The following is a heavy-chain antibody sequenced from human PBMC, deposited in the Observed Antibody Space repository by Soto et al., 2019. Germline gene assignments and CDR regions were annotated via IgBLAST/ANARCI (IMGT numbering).Heavy chain of an antibody. Sequence: EVQLVESGGGLVQPGGSLRLSCAASGFTFSSYSMNWVRQAPGKGLEWVSYISSSSSTIYYADSVKGRFTISRDNAKNSLYLQMNSLRAEDTAVYYCASYSGAATQYNWFDPWGQGTLVTVSS. V-gene: IGHV3-48*01. CDR1: GFTFSSYS. D-gene: IGHD2-21*01. J-gene: IGHJ5*02. CDR2: ISSSSSTI. CDR3: ASYSGAATQYNWFDP.